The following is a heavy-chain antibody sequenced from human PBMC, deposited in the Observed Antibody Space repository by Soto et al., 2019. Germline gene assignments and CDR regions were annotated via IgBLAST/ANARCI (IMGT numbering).Heavy chain of an antibody. CDR1: GFTFSSYS. J-gene: IGHJ4*02. CDR2: ISSSSSTI. D-gene: IGHD3-3*01. Sequence: GGSLRLSCAASGFTFSSYSMNWVRQAPGKGLEWVSYISSSSSTIYYADSVKGRFTISRDNAKNSLYLQMNSLRAEDTAVYYCARDYDFWSGSSGNFDYWGQGTLVTVYS. CDR3: ARDYDFWSGSSGNFDY. V-gene: IGHV3-48*01.